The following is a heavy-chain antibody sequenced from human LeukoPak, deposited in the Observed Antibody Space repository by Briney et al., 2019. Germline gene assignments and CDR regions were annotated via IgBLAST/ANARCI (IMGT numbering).Heavy chain of an antibody. Sequence: ASVKLSCKASGSTFTSYYIHWGRQAPGQGLEWVGIINPSGGSTSYPQKFQGRVTFTRDTSTSTVYMKLRSLRSEDTAVYYCARAQYGSGSLAHFDYWGQGTLVTVSS. D-gene: IGHD3-10*01. CDR1: GSTFTSYY. CDR2: INPSGGST. J-gene: IGHJ4*02. CDR3: ARAQYGSGSLAHFDY. V-gene: IGHV1-46*01.